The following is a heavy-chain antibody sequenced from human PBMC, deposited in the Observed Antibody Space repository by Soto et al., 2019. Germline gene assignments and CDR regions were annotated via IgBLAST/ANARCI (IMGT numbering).Heavy chain of an antibody. Sequence: GGSPRLSCAASGYSFNSYLMHWVRQAPGKGLVWVSRINSDGSSTSYADSVKGRFTISRDNAKNTLYLQMNSLRAEDTAVYYCARGAGGYCSSTSCSTVDPWGQGT. CDR2: INSDGSST. D-gene: IGHD2-2*01. CDR1: GYSFNSYL. J-gene: IGHJ5*02. CDR3: ARGAGGYCSSTSCSTVDP. V-gene: IGHV3-74*01.